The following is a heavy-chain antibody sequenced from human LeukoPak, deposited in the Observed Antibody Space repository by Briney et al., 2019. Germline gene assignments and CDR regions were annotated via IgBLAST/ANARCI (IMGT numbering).Heavy chain of an antibody. V-gene: IGHV1-18*04. D-gene: IGHD3-10*01. CDR2: ISAYNGNT. Sequence: ASVKVSCKASAYTFTSYGISWVRQAPGQGLEWMGWISAYNGNTNFAEELQGRVTMTTDTSTSTAYMELRSLRFDDTGVYYCARVFRGGAFDIWGQGTMVTVSS. CDR3: ARVFRGGAFDI. J-gene: IGHJ3*02. CDR1: AYTFTSYG.